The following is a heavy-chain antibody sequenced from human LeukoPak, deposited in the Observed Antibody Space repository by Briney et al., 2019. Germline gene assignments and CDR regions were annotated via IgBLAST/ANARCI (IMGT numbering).Heavy chain of an antibody. J-gene: IGHJ4*02. V-gene: IGHV4-38-2*02. CDR2: IYHSGNT. D-gene: IGHD6-19*01. CDR3: ARHFYSSGFTTDY. Sequence: PSETLSLTCIVSGYSISSSYYWGCIRQPPGKGLEWIGSIYHSGNTYYNPSLKSRVTISLDTSKNQFSLTLSSVTAADTAVYYCARHFYSSGFTTDYWGKGTLVTVSS. CDR1: GYSISSSYY.